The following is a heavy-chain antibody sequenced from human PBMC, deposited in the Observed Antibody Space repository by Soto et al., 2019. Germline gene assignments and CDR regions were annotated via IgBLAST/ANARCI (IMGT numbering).Heavy chain of an antibody. Sequence: SETLSLTCAVSGGSISSGGYSWSWIRQPPGKGLEWIGYIYHSGSTYYNPSLKSRVTISVDRSKNQFSLQLSSVTAADTAVYYCARVRVRGIVDYWGQGTLVTVSS. CDR1: GGSISSGGYS. CDR2: IYHSGST. D-gene: IGHD3-10*01. V-gene: IGHV4-30-2*01. J-gene: IGHJ4*02. CDR3: ARVRVRGIVDY.